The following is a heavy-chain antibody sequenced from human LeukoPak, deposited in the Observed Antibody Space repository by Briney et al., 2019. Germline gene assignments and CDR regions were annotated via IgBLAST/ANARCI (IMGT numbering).Heavy chain of an antibody. CDR2: ITGSGGST. Sequence: GGSLILSCAASGFSFSYYAMSWVRQAPGKGLEWVSGITGSGGSTNYADSVKGRFTISRDNSKNTLYLQMSSLRAEDTAVYYCTGGGWSTDAFDIWGQGTMVTVSS. CDR3: TGGGWSTDAFDI. J-gene: IGHJ3*02. V-gene: IGHV3-23*01. CDR1: GFSFSYYA. D-gene: IGHD6-19*01.